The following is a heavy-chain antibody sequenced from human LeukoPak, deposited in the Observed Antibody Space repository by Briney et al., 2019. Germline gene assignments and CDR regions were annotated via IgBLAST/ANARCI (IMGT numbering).Heavy chain of an antibody. CDR2: LHTDGSRA. Sequence: PGGSLRLSCAASGFSFSTYWMHWVRQAPGKGLVWVSRLHTDGSRASYADSVKGRFTISRDNAKNTLYLQMNSLRAEDTAVYHCARGYPFDYWGQGTLVTVSS. V-gene: IGHV3-74*01. D-gene: IGHD5-18*01. J-gene: IGHJ4*02. CDR3: ARGYPFDY. CDR1: GFSFSTYW.